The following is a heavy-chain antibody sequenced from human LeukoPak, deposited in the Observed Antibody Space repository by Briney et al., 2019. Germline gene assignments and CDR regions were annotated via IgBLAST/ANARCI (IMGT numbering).Heavy chain of an antibody. CDR1: GYTFTKYG. CDR2: INPNNGNT. CDR3: ARVVIWFGELDLIDY. V-gene: IGHV1-18*01. D-gene: IGHD3-10*01. Sequence: ASVKVSCKASGYTFTKYGISWVRQAPGQGLEWMGWINPNNGNTNYAQNLQGRVTMTTDTSTSTAYMELRSLRYDDTAVYYCARVVIWFGELDLIDYWGQGILVTVSS. J-gene: IGHJ4*02.